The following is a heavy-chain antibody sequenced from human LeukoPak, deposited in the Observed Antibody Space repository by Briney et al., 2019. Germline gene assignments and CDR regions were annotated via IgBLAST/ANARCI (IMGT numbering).Heavy chain of an antibody. CDR2: ISNGPRII. Sequence: GGSLRLSCAASGSTFSNFGMHWVRQTPGKGLEWVSYISNGPRIIYYRDSVKGRFTISRDDAENSLYLQMNSLGAEDTAIYFCVTDWPVWWGRGTLVTVSS. CDR3: VTDWPVW. J-gene: IGHJ4*02. CDR1: GSTFSNFG. V-gene: IGHV3-48*01. D-gene: IGHD3-16*01.